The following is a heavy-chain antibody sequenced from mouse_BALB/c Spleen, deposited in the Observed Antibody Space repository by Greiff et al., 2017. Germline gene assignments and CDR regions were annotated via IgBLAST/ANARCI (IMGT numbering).Heavy chain of an antibody. J-gene: IGHJ3*01. CDR3: TRCFYYDYDGFAY. CDR1: GYTFTSYW. CDR2: IYPGNSDT. D-gene: IGHD2-4*01. Sequence: EVMLVESGTVLARPGASVKMSCKASGYTFTSYWMHWVKQRPGQGLEWIGAIYPGNSDTSYNQKFKGKAKLTAVTSTSTAYMELSSLTNEDSAVYYCTRCFYYDYDGFAYWGQGTLVTVSA. V-gene: IGHV1-5*01.